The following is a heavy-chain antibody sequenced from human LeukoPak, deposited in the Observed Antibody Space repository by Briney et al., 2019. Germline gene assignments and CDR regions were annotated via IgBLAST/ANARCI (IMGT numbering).Heavy chain of an antibody. CDR3: ACYSGVLNWFDP. J-gene: IGHJ5*02. Sequence: PGESLKISCKGSGYSFTSYWISWVRQMPGKGLEWMGRIDPRDSYTNYSPSFQGHVTISADKSISTAYLQWSSLKASDTGMYYCACYSGVLNWFDPWGQGTLVTVSS. CDR1: GYSFTSYW. CDR2: IDPRDSYT. D-gene: IGHD2-15*01. V-gene: IGHV5-10-1*01.